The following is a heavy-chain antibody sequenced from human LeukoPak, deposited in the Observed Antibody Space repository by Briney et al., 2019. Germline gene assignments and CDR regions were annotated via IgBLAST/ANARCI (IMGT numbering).Heavy chain of an antibody. CDR3: ARGFPADWYFDL. CDR1: GGSISSYY. CDR2: IFQTGNT. J-gene: IGHJ2*01. V-gene: IGHV4-59*12. Sequence: SETLSLTCTVSGGSISSYYWSWIRQPPGKGREWIGYIFQTGNTYYNPSLKSRVTISIDRSNNLFSLRLNSMTAADTAMYYCARGFPADWYFDLWGRGSLITVSS.